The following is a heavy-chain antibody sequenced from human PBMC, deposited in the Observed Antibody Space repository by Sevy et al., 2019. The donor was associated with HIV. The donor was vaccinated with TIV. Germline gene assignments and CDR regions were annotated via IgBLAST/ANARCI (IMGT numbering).Heavy chain of an antibody. D-gene: IGHD3-22*01. CDR1: GFTFSSYE. CDR2: ISSSGSAI. V-gene: IGHV3-48*03. Sequence: GGSLRLSCEASGFTFSSYEMNWVRQAPGKGLEWISYISSSGSAIYYPDSVKGRFTVSRDNAKNLVYLQMNSLTAEDTAIYYCAREPGLHSSGYSGGFDYWGQGTLVTVSS. J-gene: IGHJ4*02. CDR3: AREPGLHSSGYSGGFDY.